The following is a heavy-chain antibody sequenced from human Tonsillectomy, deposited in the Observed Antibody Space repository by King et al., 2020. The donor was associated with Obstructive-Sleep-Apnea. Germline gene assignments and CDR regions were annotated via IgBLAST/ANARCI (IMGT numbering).Heavy chain of an antibody. D-gene: IGHD4-17*01. Sequence: QLVQSGAEVKKPGASVKVSCKASGYTFTSYGISWVRQAPGQGLEWMGWISAYNGNTNYAQKLQGRVTMTTDTSTSTAYMELRSLRSDDTAVYYCAKWAHDYGDSEVYWFDPWGQGTLVTVSS. V-gene: IGHV1-18*04. CDR3: AKWAHDYGDSEVYWFDP. CDR1: GYTFTSYG. CDR2: ISAYNGNT. J-gene: IGHJ5*02.